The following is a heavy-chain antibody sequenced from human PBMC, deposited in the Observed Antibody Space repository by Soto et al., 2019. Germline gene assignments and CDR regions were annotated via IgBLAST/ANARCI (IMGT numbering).Heavy chain of an antibody. Sequence: EVQLLESGGGLVQPGGSLRLSCAASGFTFSSYAMSWVRQAPGKGLEWVSAISGSGGSTYYADSVKGRFTISRDNSKNPLYLQMNSLRAEDTAVYYCAKEAPWYSSGWYYFDYWGQGTLVTVSS. CDR2: ISGSGGST. CDR1: GFTFSSYA. D-gene: IGHD6-19*01. V-gene: IGHV3-23*01. CDR3: AKEAPWYSSGWYYFDY. J-gene: IGHJ4*02.